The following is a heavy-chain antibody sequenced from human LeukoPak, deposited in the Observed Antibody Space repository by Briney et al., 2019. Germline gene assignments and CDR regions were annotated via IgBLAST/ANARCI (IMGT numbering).Heavy chain of an antibody. CDR3: ARSSYYDSSSYML. Sequence: SETLSLTCAVYGGSFSGYYWSWIRQPPGKGLEWIGEINHSGSTNYNPSLKSRVTISVDTSKNQFSLKLSSVTAADTAVYYCARSSYYDSSSYMLWGQGTLVTVSS. CDR1: GGSFSGYY. CDR2: INHSGST. J-gene: IGHJ4*02. D-gene: IGHD3-22*01. V-gene: IGHV4-34*01.